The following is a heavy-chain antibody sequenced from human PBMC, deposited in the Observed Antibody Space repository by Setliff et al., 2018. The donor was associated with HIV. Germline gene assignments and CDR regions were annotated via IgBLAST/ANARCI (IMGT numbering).Heavy chain of an antibody. CDR3: AVDRHAFDI. J-gene: IGHJ3*02. D-gene: IGHD5-12*01. CDR2: IHTEQGFP. V-gene: IGHV7-4-1*02. Sequence: WASVKVSCKASGYSFINYAINWLRQAPGRGLEWMGWIHTEQGFPMYAQGFTGRFVFSLDPSVNTAYLQINSLTPDDGGVYYCAVDRHAFDIWGQGTVVTVSS. CDR1: GYSFINYA.